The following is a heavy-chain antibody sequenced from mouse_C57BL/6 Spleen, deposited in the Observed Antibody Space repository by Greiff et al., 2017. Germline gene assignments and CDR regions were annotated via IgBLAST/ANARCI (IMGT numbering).Heavy chain of an antibody. CDR1: GYTFTSYW. J-gene: IGHJ2*01. CDR3: GRTLYSSGYVDY. CDR2: IDPNSGGT. V-gene: IGHV1-72*01. Sequence: QVQLQQPGAELVKPGASVKLSCKASGYTFTSYWMHWVKQGPGQGLEWIGRIDPNSGGTKYNEKFKSKATLTVDKTSSPAYMQHIILTSEDSAVYYCGRTLYSSGYVDYWGQGTTLTVSS. D-gene: IGHD3-2*02.